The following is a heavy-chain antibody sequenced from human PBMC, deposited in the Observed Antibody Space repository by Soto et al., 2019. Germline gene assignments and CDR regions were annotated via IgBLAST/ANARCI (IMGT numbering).Heavy chain of an antibody. V-gene: IGHV3-64*01. CDR3: ARESIVVVVAATGDYYYYYMDV. Sequence: GGSLRLSCAASGFTFSSYAMHWVRQAPGKGLEYVSAISSNGGSTYYANSVKGRFTISRDNSKNTLYLQMGSLRAEDMAVYYCARESIVVVVAATGDYYYYYMDVWGKGTTVTVSS. CDR1: GFTFSSYA. J-gene: IGHJ6*03. CDR2: ISSNGGST. D-gene: IGHD2-15*01.